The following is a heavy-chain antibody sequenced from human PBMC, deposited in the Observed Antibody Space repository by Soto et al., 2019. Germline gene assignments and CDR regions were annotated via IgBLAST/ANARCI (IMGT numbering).Heavy chain of an antibody. V-gene: IGHV3-30-3*01. CDR1: GFTFSSYA. CDR3: ARDPSVDTAMVIDYFDY. CDR2: ISYDGSNK. J-gene: IGHJ4*02. Sequence: QVQLVESGGGVVKPGRSLRLSCAASGFTFSSYAMHWVRQAPGKGLEWVAVISYDGSNKYYADSVKGRFTISRDNSKNTLYLQMNSLRAEDTAVYYCARDPSVDTAMVIDYFDYWGQGTLVTVSS. D-gene: IGHD5-18*01.